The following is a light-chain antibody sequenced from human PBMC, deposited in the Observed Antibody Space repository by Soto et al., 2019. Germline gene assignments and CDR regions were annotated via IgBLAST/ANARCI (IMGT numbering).Light chain of an antibody. Sequence: EIVLTQSPGTLSMSPGERATLSCRASQSISSSYLAWYQQKPGQAPRLLIFGASSRATGIPDRFSGSGSGTDFTLTIMRLEPEDFAVYYCQHYGTSHRAFGHGTKVEIK. V-gene: IGKV3-20*01. CDR1: QSISSSY. CDR3: QHYGTSHRA. CDR2: GAS. J-gene: IGKJ1*01.